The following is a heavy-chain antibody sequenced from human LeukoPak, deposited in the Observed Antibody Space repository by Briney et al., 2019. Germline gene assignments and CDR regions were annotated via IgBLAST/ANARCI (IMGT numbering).Heavy chain of an antibody. V-gene: IGHV3-7*01. CDR3: ARVRWFGELLYFDY. D-gene: IGHD3-10*01. J-gene: IGHJ4*02. Sequence: GGSLRLSCTASGFTFSGAWMTWVRQAPGKGLEWVANIKQDGSEKYYVDSVKGRFTISRDNAKNSLYLQMNSLRAEDTAVYYCARVRWFGELLYFDYWGQGTLVTVSS. CDR1: GFTFSGAW. CDR2: IKQDGSEK.